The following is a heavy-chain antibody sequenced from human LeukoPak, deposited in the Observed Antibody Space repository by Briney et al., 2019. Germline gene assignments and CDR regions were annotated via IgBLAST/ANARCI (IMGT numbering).Heavy chain of an antibody. CDR1: GGSISSSSYY. CDR2: IYYSGST. J-gene: IGHJ3*02. Sequence: PSETLSLTCTVSGGSISSSSYYWGWIRQPPGKGLEWIGSIYYSGSTYYNPSLKSRVTISVDTSKNQFSLKLSSVTAADTVVYYCANQEYDAFDILGQGTMVTVST. V-gene: IGHV4-39*01. D-gene: IGHD2/OR15-2a*01. CDR3: ANQEYDAFDI.